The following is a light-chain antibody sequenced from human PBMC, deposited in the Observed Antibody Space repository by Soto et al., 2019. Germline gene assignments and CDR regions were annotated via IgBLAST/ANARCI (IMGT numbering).Light chain of an antibody. CDR3: QQYESSPWT. J-gene: IGKJ1*01. CDR2: GTS. CDR1: ESVSTT. V-gene: IGKV3-20*01. Sequence: EIVMTQSPATLSVSPGERATLSCRASESVSTTLTWYQQKPGQAPRLLIFGTSSRATGIPDRFGGSGSETDFTLTINGLEPEDFAMYFCQQYESSPWTFGQGTKVDNK.